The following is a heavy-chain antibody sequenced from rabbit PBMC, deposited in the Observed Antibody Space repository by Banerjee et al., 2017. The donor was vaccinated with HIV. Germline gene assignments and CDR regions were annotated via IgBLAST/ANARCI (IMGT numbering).Heavy chain of an antibody. D-gene: IGHD6-1*01. Sequence: QEQLVESGGGLVKPGASLTLTCTASGIDFSSRYWICWVRQAPGKGLEWIGCIYTGDGDTYYASWAKGRFTISKTSSTTVTLQMTSLTAADTATYFCARGRDSYGYSGYGYGHTFDPWGPGTLVTVS. J-gene: IGHJ2*01. CDR3: ARGRDSYGYSGYGYGHTFDP. CDR2: IYTGDGDT. CDR1: GIDFSSRYW. V-gene: IGHV1S45*01.